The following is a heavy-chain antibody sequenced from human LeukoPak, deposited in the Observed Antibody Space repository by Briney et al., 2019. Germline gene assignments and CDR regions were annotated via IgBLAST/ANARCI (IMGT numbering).Heavy chain of an antibody. Sequence: GASVKVSCKASGYTFTSYDINWVRQATGQGLEGMGWMNPNSGNTGYAQKFQGRVTMTRNTSISTAYMELSSLRSEDTAVYYCARSYGGTKYYYYAMDVWGQGTTVTVSS. J-gene: IGHJ6*02. CDR1: GYTFTSYD. D-gene: IGHD1/OR15-1a*01. CDR3: ARSYGGTKYYYYAMDV. CDR2: MNPNSGNT. V-gene: IGHV1-8*01.